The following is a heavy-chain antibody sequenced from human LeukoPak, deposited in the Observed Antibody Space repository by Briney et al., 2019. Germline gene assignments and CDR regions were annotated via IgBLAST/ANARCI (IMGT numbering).Heavy chain of an antibody. CDR1: GFTFSSYS. D-gene: IGHD3-10*01. V-gene: IGHV3-23*01. CDR2: ISGSGGAA. J-gene: IGHJ4*02. CDR3: AKLALNIGRFGEPGGNFDY. Sequence: GGSLRLSCAASGFTFSSYSMNWVRQAPGKGLEWVSSISGSGGAAYYADSVNGRFTISRDNSKNTLFLQLNSLRGEDTAVYYCAKLALNIGRFGEPGGNFDYWGQGTLVTVSS.